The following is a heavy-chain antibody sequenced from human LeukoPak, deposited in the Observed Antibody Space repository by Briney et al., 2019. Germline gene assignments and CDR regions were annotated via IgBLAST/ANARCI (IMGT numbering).Heavy chain of an antibody. Sequence: GGSLRLSCAASGFTFSSYWMRWVRQAPGKGLEWVANIKQDGSEKYYVDSVKGRFTISRDNSKNTLYLQMNSLRVEDTAVYYCARDQGGGDSSGYRHFDYWGQGTLVTVSS. CDR2: IKQDGSEK. CDR3: ARDQGGGDSSGYRHFDY. CDR1: GFTFSSYW. J-gene: IGHJ4*02. D-gene: IGHD3-22*01. V-gene: IGHV3-7*01.